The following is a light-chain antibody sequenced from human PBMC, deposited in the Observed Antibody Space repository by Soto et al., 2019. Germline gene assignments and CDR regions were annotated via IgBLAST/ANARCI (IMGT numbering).Light chain of an antibody. V-gene: IGKV3-11*01. CDR3: QQNLGEHT. CDR1: QSVGGY. Sequence: IMLTQFPVTLPLYLEERATLSCSASQSVGGYLAWYQQKPGQAPRLVIYDASNRATGIPARFSGSGSGTDFTLTISSLEPEDSAVYYCQQNLGEHTFGQGTKVDIK. CDR2: DAS. J-gene: IGKJ1*01.